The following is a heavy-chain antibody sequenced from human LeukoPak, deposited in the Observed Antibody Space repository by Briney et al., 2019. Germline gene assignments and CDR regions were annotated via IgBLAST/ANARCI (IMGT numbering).Heavy chain of an antibody. CDR1: GGTFSSYA. Sequence: SVKLSCKASGGTFSSYAISWVRQAPGQGLEWMGRLIPIFGVTHYAQNFRGRVTITADTSTSTAFMELSSLRSEDTAIYYCATVVAGTTLSFDYWGQGTLITVSS. V-gene: IGHV1-69*04. D-gene: IGHD6-19*01. J-gene: IGHJ4*02. CDR3: ATVVAGTTLSFDY. CDR2: LIPIFGVT.